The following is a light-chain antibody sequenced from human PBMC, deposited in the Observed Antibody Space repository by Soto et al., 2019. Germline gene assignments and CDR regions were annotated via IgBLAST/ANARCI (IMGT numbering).Light chain of an antibody. J-gene: IGLJ1*01. CDR2: DVT. V-gene: IGLV2-14*01. Sequence: QSVLTQPASVSGSPGQSITISCTGTSSDVGAYNYVSWYQQHPGKAPKLMIYDVTNRPSGVSNRFSGSKSGNTASLTISGLQAEDEADYYCSSYTTSSTQVFGTGTQLTVL. CDR3: SSYTTSSTQV. CDR1: SSDVGAYNY.